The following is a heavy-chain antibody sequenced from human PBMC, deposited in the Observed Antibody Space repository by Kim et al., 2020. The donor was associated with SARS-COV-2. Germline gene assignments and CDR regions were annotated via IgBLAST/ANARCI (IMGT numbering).Heavy chain of an antibody. CDR2: IYYSGST. CDR3: FYYYGSSGYY. V-gene: IGHV4-39*01. CDR1: GGSISSSSYY. D-gene: IGHD3-22*01. J-gene: IGHJ4*02. Sequence: SETLSLTCTVSGGSISSSSYYWGWIRQPPGKGLEWIGSIYYSGSTYYNPSLKSRVTISVDTSKNQFSLKLSSVTAADTAVYYCFYYYGSSGYYWGQGTLVSVSS.